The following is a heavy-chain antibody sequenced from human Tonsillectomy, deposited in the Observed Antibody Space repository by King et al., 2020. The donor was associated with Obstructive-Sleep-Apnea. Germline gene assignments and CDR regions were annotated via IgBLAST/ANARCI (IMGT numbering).Heavy chain of an antibody. CDR2: MNIDGSRT. J-gene: IGHJ4*02. Sequence: VQLVESGGGLVQPGGSLRLSCAGSGFTFSSYGMHWVRQAPGKGLVWVSRMNIDGSRTSYADSVKGRFTISRDNAKNTLYLQMNSLRAEDTAVYYCTRGVGADDNVWGTYRFVGDYWGQGTPVTVSS. V-gene: IGHV3-74*01. D-gene: IGHD3-16*02. CDR3: TRGVGADDNVWGTYRFVGDY. CDR1: GFTFSSYG.